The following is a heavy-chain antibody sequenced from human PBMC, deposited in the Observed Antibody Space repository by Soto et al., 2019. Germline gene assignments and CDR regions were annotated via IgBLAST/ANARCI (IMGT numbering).Heavy chain of an antibody. CDR2: IYYSGST. Sequence: PSETLSLTCTVSGGSISSYYWSWIRQPPGKGLEWIGYIYYSGSTNYNPSLKSRVTISVDTSKNQFSLKLSSVTAADTAVYYCARLGISTGLGTKGGWFAPWGQGPLVPVSS. J-gene: IGHJ5*02. CDR3: ARLGISTGLGTKGGWFAP. V-gene: IGHV4-59*01. CDR1: GGSISSYY. D-gene: IGHD3-22*01.